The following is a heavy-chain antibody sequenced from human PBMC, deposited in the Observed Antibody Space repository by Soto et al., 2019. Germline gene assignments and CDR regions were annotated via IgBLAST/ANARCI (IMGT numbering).Heavy chain of an antibody. J-gene: IGHJ5*02. CDR1: GGTFSSYA. Sequence: SVKVSCKASGGTFSSYAISWVRQAPGQGLEWMGGIIPIFGTANYAQKFQGRVTITADESTSTAYMELRSLRSDDTAIYYCARDPHEFWTSYWFDPWGQGTPVTVSS. CDR2: IIPIFGTA. V-gene: IGHV1-69*13. D-gene: IGHD3-3*01. CDR3: ARDPHEFWTSYWFDP.